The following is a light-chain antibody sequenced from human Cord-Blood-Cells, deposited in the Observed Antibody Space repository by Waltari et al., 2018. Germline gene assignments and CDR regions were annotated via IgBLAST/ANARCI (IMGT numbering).Light chain of an antibody. CDR1: SSNIGAGYD. CDR2: VNT. J-gene: IGLJ1*01. Sequence: QSVLTQPPSVSGAPGQRVTISCTGSSSNIGAGYDVHWYQQLPGTAPKLLIYVNTQPPSRVPHLSSVSKSGTSASLAITELQAEDEADYYCQSYDSSLSGSVFGTGTKVTVL. CDR3: QSYDSSLSGSV. V-gene: IGLV1-40*01.